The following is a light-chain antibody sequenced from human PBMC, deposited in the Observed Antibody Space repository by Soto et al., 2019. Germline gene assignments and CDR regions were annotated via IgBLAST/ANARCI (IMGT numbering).Light chain of an antibody. CDR3: QQYGSSPRVT. J-gene: IGKJ4*01. CDR1: QSVSSSY. V-gene: IGKV3-20*01. CDR2: GAS. Sequence: EIVLTQSPGTLSLSPGERATLSCRASQSVSSSYLAWYQQKPGQAPRLLIYGASSRATGIPDRFSGSGSGTDFTLTISSLEPEDFAVYYCQQYGSSPRVTFGGGTKVELK.